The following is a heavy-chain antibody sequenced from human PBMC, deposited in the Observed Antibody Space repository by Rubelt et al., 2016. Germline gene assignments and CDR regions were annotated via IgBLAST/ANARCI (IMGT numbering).Heavy chain of an antibody. V-gene: IGHV4-59*01. Sequence: LEWIGYIYSSGITNYNASLKSRVTISIDRSKNQFSLNLRSVTAADTAVYYCARDRTPSGYDSGMDVWGQGTTVTVSS. D-gene: IGHD5-12*01. CDR2: IYSSGIT. CDR3: ARDRTPSGYDSGMDV. J-gene: IGHJ6*02.